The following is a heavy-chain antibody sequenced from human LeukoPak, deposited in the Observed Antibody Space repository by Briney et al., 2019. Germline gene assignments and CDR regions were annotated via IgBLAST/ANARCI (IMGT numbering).Heavy chain of an antibody. CDR1: GFTFSSYW. V-gene: IGHV3-7*01. CDR3: GRGGKVEQLVLAR. D-gene: IGHD6-13*01. J-gene: IGHJ4*02. Sequence: GGSLRLSCAASGFTFSSYWMSWVRQAPGKGLEWVANIKQDGSEKYYVDSVKGRFTISRDNAKNSLYLQMNSLRAEDTAVYYCGRGGKVEQLVLARWGQGSLVTVSS. CDR2: IKQDGSEK.